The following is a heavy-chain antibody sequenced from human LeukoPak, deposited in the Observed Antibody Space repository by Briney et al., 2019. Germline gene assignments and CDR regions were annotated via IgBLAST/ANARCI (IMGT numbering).Heavy chain of an antibody. V-gene: IGHV4-30-4*08. D-gene: IGHD2-21*01. J-gene: IGHJ3*02. Sequence: PSETLSLTCTVSGGSISSGDYYWSWIRQPPGKGLEWIGYIYYSGSTYYNPSLKSRVAISVDTSKNQFSLRLSSVTAADTAIYYCXREIKPCGGDCYSXPXXXWGQXTMXT. CDR1: GGSISSGDYY. CDR2: IYYSGST. CDR3: XREIKPCGGDCYSXPXXX.